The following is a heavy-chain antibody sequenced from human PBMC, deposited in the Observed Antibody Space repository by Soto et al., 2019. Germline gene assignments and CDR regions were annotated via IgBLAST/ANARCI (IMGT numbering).Heavy chain of an antibody. D-gene: IGHD2-15*01. CDR3: AKEMTPLHSNWVDP. CDR2: DYYTGRT. CDR1: VCSLIPSY. V-gene: IGHV4-59*01. Sequence: QVQLQESGPGLVPPSEALSLTCTVSVCSLIPSYWNWIRQTPGKGLEWIVCDYYTGRTNVNPSFKSRVSMSVETSKTQFSLNLNSATAADTATYYCAKEMTPLHSNWVDPWGPGTLVTVSS. J-gene: IGHJ5*02.